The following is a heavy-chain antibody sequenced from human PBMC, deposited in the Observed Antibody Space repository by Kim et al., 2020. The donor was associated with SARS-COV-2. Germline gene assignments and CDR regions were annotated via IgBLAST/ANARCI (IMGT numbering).Heavy chain of an antibody. CDR2: INAGNGNT. J-gene: IGHJ4*02. CDR3: ARVRKPLSVWGAFDY. D-gene: IGHD3-16*01. CDR1: GYTFTSYA. Sequence: ASVKVSCKASGYTFTSYAMHWVRQAPGQRLEWMGWINAGNGNTKYSQKFQGRVTITRDTSASTAYMELSSLRSEDTAVYYCARVRKPLSVWGAFDYWGQGTLVTVSS. V-gene: IGHV1-3*01.